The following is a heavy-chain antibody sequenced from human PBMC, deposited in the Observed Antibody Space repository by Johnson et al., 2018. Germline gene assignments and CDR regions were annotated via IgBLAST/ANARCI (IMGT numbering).Heavy chain of an antibody. J-gene: IGHJ6*02. CDR2: ISWHSGSI. CDR3: AKDIYCHYYGMDV. V-gene: IGHV3-9*01. CDR1: GFTFADYA. Sequence: VQLVQSGGGLVQPGRSLRLSCAASGFTFADYAIHWVRQAPGKGLEWVSGISWHSGSIGYADSVRGRFTISRDNAKNTLYLQMNNLGVEDTALYYCAKDIYCHYYGMDVVGQGTTVTVSS. D-gene: IGHD2-15*01.